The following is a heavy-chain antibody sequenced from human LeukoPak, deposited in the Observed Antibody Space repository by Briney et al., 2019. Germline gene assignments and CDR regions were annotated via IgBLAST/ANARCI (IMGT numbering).Heavy chain of an antibody. J-gene: IGHJ3*01. CDR3: ARWKPRSDALDV. CDR2: ISTRDTFI. Sequence: GGSLRLSCEASGFTFTTYSMTWVRQSPGEGLEWVSSISTRDTFINYADSVKGRFTISRDNAKNSLFLQMTSLRAEDTAMYYCARWKPRSDALDVWGKGTMAMVSS. CDR1: GFTFTTYS. V-gene: IGHV3-21*01. D-gene: IGHD1-1*01.